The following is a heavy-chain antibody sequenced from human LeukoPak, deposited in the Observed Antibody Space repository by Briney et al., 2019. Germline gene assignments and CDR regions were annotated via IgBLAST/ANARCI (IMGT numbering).Heavy chain of an antibody. CDR2: ISDDGGDT. D-gene: IGHD1-26*01. J-gene: IGHJ4*02. Sequence: PGGSLRLSCAASGFAFNNYAMTWVRQAPGKGLEWVSSISDDGGDTYYADSVKGRFTISRDNSKNTLSLQMNSLRVDDTAVYYCATAGVNSGSYFDYWGQGTLVTVSS. CDR3: ATAGVNSGSYFDY. CDR1: GFAFNNYA. V-gene: IGHV3-23*01.